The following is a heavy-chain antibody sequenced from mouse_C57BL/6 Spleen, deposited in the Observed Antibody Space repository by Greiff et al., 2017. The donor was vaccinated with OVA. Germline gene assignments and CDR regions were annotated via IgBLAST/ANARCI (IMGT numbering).Heavy chain of an antibody. CDR3: TRGIYYGRGYYFDY. CDR2: IYPGNSDT. D-gene: IGHD2-1*01. J-gene: IGHJ2*01. CDR1: GYTFTSYW. V-gene: IGHV1-5*01. Sequence: VHVKQSGTVLARPGASVKMSCKTSGYTFTSYWMHWVKQRPGQGLEWIGAIYPGNSDTSYNQKFKGKAKLTAVTSASTAYMELSSLTNEDSAVYYCTRGIYYGRGYYFDYWGQGTTLTVSS.